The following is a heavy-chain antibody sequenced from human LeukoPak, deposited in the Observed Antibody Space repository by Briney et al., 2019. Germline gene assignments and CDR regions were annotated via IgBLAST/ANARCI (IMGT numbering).Heavy chain of an antibody. J-gene: IGHJ4*02. D-gene: IGHD2-21*01. V-gene: IGHV3-30*01. CDR3: ARKSLWFKDYWY. CDR1: GFTFSSYA. Sequence: GGSLRLSCAASGFTFSSYAMLWVRQARGKGLEWVTATSYDGSNRYYADYVKGQFTISRDNSNNTLFLQMKSLRPEDTAVYFCARKSLWFKDYWYGGQGIWVTVSS. CDR2: TSYDGSNR.